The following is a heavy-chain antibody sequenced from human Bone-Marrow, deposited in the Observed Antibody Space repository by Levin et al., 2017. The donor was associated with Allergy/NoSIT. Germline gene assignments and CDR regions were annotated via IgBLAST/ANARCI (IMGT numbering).Heavy chain of an antibody. CDR3: AKEIGEVGVPQFDH. CDR1: GFTFSSYA. J-gene: IGHJ4*02. CDR2: ISSNGGGT. V-gene: IGHV3-23*01. Sequence: PGGSLRLSCAASGFTFSSYAMSWVRQGPGKGLAWVSGISSNGGGTYYAESVKGRFTISRDNSKNTLYLQMDSLRADDTALYYCAKEIGEVGVPQFDHWGQGTLVAVSS. D-gene: IGHD3-22*01.